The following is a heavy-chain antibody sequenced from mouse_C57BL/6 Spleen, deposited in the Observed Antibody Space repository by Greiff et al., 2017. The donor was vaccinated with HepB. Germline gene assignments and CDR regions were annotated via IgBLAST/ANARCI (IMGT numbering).Heavy chain of an antibody. V-gene: IGHV1-15*01. Sequence: QVQLQQSGAELVRPGASVTLSCKASGYTFTDYEMHWVKQTPVHGLEWIGAIDPETGGTAYNQKFKGKAILTADKSSSTAYMELRSLTSEDSAVYYCTREVTTALDYWGQGTTLTVSS. CDR3: TREVTTALDY. J-gene: IGHJ2*01. D-gene: IGHD1-2*01. CDR2: IDPETGGT. CDR1: GYTFTDYE.